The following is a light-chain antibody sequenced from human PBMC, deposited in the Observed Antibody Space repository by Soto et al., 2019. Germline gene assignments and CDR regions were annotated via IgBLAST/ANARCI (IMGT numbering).Light chain of an antibody. CDR1: QIISSTY. V-gene: IGKV3-20*01. J-gene: IGKJ2*01. Sequence: DIVLTQSPGTLSLSPRERATLSCKASQIISSTYLGWYQQKPGQALRLLIYGASSRATYIPDRFSGSGSGTDFTLTISRLEPEDFAVYYCQHYGTSLYTFGQGTKLEIK. CDR3: QHYGTSLYT. CDR2: GAS.